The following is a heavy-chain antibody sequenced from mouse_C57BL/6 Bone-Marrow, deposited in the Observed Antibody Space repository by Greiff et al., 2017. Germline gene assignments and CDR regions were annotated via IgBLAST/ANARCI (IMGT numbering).Heavy chain of an antibody. J-gene: IGHJ2*01. V-gene: IGHV3-8*01. CDR2: ISYSGST. D-gene: IGHD2-1*01. CDR1: GYSITSDY. Sequence: EVKLMESGPGLAKPSQTLSLTCSVTGYSITSDYWNWIRKFPGNKLEYMGYISYSGSTYYNPSLKSRISITRDTSKNQNYLQLNSVTTEDTATYYCARSPIYSRPYFDYWGQGTTLTVSS. CDR3: ARSPIYSRPYFDY.